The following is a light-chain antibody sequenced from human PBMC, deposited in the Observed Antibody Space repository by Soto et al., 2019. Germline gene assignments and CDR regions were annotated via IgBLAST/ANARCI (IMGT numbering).Light chain of an antibody. CDR1: QSVSSSY. J-gene: IGKJ2*01. Sequence: EFVLTQSPGTLSLSPGERATLSCRASQSVSSSYLAWYQQKPGQAPRLLIYGASSRATGIPDRFSGSGSGTDFTLTISRLEPADFAVYYCQQYGSSPYTFGQGTKLEIK. CDR3: QQYGSSPYT. V-gene: IGKV3-20*01. CDR2: GAS.